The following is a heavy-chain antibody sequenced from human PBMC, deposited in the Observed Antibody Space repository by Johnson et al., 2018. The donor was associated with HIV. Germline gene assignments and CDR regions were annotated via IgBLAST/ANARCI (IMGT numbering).Heavy chain of an antibody. CDR1: GFTFSSYA. CDR2: IGTAGDT. CDR3: AGATSALDI. Sequence: VQLVESGGGVVQPGRSLRLSCAASGFTFSSYAMHWVRQATGKGLEWVSAIGTAGDTYYPGSVKGRFTISRENAKNSLYLQMNSLRAEDTALYYCAGATSALDIWCQGTMVIVSS. V-gene: IGHV3-13*01. D-gene: IGHD1-26*01. J-gene: IGHJ3*02.